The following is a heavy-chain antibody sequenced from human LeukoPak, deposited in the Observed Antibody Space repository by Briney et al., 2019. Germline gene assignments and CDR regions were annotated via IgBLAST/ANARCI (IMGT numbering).Heavy chain of an antibody. Sequence: GGSLRLSCAVSGFAFGSEAMSWVRQSPARGLEWVASISPGGGTTYYADYVKGRFTISRENAKNSLYLQMNSLRAGDTAVYYCARGSMVRGLTYYYGMDVWGQGTTVTVSS. CDR3: ARGSMVRGLTYYYGMDV. CDR2: ISPGGGTT. V-gene: IGHV3-23*01. D-gene: IGHD3-10*01. CDR1: GFAFGSEA. J-gene: IGHJ6*02.